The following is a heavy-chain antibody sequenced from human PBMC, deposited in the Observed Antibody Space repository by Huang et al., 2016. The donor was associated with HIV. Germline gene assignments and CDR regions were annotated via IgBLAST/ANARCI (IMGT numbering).Heavy chain of an antibody. V-gene: IGHV3-30*02. Sequence: QVQLVESGGGVVPSGGSLRFCCAASGFNVSLYGMHWVRQAPGKGVEWVAFSRYDGSDRVYAEFAKCRFTVSRENSYNTLFLQIKSLRLEDTAVYYCARDSWGGITVHWGQGTLVTVSS. D-gene: IGHD3-16*01. CDR2: SRYDGSDR. CDR3: ARDSWGGITVH. J-gene: IGHJ1*01. CDR1: GFNVSLYG.